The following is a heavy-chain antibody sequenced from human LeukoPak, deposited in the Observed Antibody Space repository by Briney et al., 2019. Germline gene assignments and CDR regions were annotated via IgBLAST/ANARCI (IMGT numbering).Heavy chain of an antibody. CDR1: GFTFSSYG. J-gene: IGHJ6*02. V-gene: IGHV3-30*03. CDR2: ISYDGSNK. D-gene: IGHD2-15*01. Sequence: QPGGSLRLSCAASGFTFSSYGMHWVRQAPGKGLEWVAVISYDGSNKYYADSVKGRFTISRDNSKNTLYLQMNSLRAEDTAVYYCARDYCSGGSCYLGSRGMDVWGQGTTVTVSS. CDR3: ARDYCSGGSCYLGSRGMDV.